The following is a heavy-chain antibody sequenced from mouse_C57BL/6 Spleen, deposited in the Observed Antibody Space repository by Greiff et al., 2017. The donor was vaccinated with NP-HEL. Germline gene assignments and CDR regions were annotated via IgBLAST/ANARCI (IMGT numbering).Heavy chain of an antibody. V-gene: IGHV5-17*01. D-gene: IGHD1-1*01. CDR3: ARPHYYGSSPYAMDY. CDR2: ISSGSSTI. CDR1: GFTFSDYG. Sequence: EVKLVESGGGLVKPGGSLKLSCAASGFTFSDYGMHWVRQAPEKGLEWVAYISSGSSTIYYADTVKGRFTISRDNAKNTLFPQMTSLRSEDTAMYYCARPHYYGSSPYAMDYWGQGTSVTVSS. J-gene: IGHJ4*01.